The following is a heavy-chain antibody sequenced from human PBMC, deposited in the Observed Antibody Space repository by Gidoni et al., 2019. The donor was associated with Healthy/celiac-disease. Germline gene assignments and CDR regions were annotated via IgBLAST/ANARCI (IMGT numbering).Heavy chain of an antibody. Sequence: EVQLVESGGGLVQPGGSLTLSCAASGFPFSGSAMPWVRQASGKGLEWVGRIRSKANSYATAYAASVKGRFTISRDDSKNTAYLQMNSLKTEDTAVYYCTRRAAAGLRTAGDWFDPWGQGTLVTVSS. D-gene: IGHD6-13*01. CDR1: GFPFSGSA. J-gene: IGHJ5*02. V-gene: IGHV3-73*01. CDR2: IRSKANSYAT. CDR3: TRRAAAGLRTAGDWFDP.